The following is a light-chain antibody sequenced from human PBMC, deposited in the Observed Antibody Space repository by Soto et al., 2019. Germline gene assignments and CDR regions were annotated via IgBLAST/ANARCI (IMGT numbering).Light chain of an antibody. CDR1: SSNIGGNS. V-gene: IGLV1-51*01. CDR2: DDN. Sequence: QSVLTQPPPVSAAPGQKVTISCSGSSSNIGGNSVSWYQQLPGTAPKLLIYDDNKRPSGIPDRFSGSKSGTSATLGITGFQTGDEADYYCQSYDSSLSGYVFGTGTKVTVL. CDR3: QSYDSSLSGYV. J-gene: IGLJ1*01.